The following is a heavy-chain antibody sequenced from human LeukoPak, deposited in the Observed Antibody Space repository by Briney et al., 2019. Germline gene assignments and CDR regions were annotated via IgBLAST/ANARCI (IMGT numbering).Heavy chain of an antibody. CDR1: GFTFSNAW. V-gene: IGHV3-15*01. Sequence: GVSLRLCCTASGFTFSNAWMSWVRQAPGKGLGWVGRIKSKTDGGTTDYAAPVKGRFTISRDDSKNTLYLQMNSLKTEDTAVSYFTSDPGPSYYYDSSEASAHYGMDVWGQGTTVTVSS. D-gene: IGHD3-22*01. CDR2: IKSKTDGGTT. CDR3: TSDPGPSYYYDSSEASAHYGMDV. J-gene: IGHJ6*02.